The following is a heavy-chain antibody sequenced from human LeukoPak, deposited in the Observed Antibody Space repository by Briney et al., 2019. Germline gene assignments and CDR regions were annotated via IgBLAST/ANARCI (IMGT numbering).Heavy chain of an antibody. Sequence: GASVKVSCKASGYTFTTYAIHWVRQAPGQRLEWVGWISTYNDDRKYSPKFQGTVTITTDTSASTAYLELSSLRSEDTAVYYCARDRSSFSYAFDIWGQGTMVTASS. CDR2: ISTYNDDR. CDR1: GYTFTTYA. V-gene: IGHV1-3*04. D-gene: IGHD6-6*01. J-gene: IGHJ3*02. CDR3: ARDRSSFSYAFDI.